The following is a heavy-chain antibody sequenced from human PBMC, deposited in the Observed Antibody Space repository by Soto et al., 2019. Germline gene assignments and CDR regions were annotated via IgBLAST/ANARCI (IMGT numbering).Heavy chain of an antibody. CDR1: GFTFRSYA. CDR2: ISGSGDST. D-gene: IGHD6-13*01. Sequence: PGGSLRLSCGASGFTFRSYAMNWVLQAPGKGLEWVSVISGSGDSTYYADSVKGRFTISRDNSKNTLYLQMNSLRTEDTAVYYCARRGPGTYFDYWGQGTLVTVSS. CDR3: ARRGPGTYFDY. J-gene: IGHJ4*02. V-gene: IGHV3-23*01.